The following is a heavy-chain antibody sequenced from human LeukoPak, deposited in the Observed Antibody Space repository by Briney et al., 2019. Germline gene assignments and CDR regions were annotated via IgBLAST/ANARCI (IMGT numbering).Heavy chain of an antibody. CDR3: AKDPDYYYGSGSDR. Sequence: GGSLRLSCAASGFTFRIYNMHWVRQAPGKGLEWVAVITYDGSEKYYAESVKGRFTISRDNSKDTLYLQMNSLRAEDTAVYYCAKDPDYYYGSGSDRWGQGTLVTVSS. J-gene: IGHJ4*02. CDR2: ITYDGSEK. D-gene: IGHD3-10*01. CDR1: GFTFRIYN. V-gene: IGHV3-30*18.